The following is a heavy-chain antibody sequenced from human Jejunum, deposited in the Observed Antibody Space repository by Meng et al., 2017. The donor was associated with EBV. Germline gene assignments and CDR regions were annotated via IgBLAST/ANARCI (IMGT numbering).Heavy chain of an antibody. V-gene: IGHV1-46*01. D-gene: IGHD6-13*01. Sequence: QVDLVQAGVEVKKPGASVKISCKTSGYTFTNYYMHWVRQAPGQGLEWVGMVNPSPVDTNYARKFQGRVTMTSDTSTSTVHMELNSLKSDDTAVYYCARGLDSSTPGTDWGQGTLVTVSS. CDR3: ARGLDSSTPGTD. J-gene: IGHJ4*02. CDR2: VNPSPVDT. CDR1: GYTFTNYY.